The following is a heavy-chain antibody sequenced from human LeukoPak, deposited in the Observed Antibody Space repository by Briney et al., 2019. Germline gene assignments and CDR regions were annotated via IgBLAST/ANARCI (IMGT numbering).Heavy chain of an antibody. J-gene: IGHJ6*03. CDR2: ANPNSGGT. D-gene: IGHD5-12*01. CDR1: RYTFTGYY. V-gene: IGHV1-2*02. Sequence: ASVKVSCKGSRYTFTGYYMNWVRQAPGQGLEWMGWANPNSGGTNYAQKFQGRVTMTRDTSISTAYMELSRLRSDDTAVYYCARDAGLRFLYYYMDVWGKGTTVTVSS. CDR3: ARDAGLRFLYYYMDV.